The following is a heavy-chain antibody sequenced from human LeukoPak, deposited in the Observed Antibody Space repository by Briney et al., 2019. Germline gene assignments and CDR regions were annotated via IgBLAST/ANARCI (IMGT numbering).Heavy chain of an antibody. V-gene: IGHV4-61*02. D-gene: IGHD3-10*01. CDR3: ARDAYYYGSGNYPFDY. CDR2: IYTSGST. Sequence: SETLSLTCTVSGALISSGSYYWSWIRQPAGKALEWIGRIYTSGSTNYNPSLKSRVTMSVDTSKNQFSLKLNSVTAADTAVYYCARDAYYYGSGNYPFDYWGQGTLVTVSS. CDR1: GALISSGSYY. J-gene: IGHJ4*02.